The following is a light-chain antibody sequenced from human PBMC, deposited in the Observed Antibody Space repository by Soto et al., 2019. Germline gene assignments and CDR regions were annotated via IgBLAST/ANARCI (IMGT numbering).Light chain of an antibody. Sequence: QSALTQPPSASGSPGQSVTISCTGTSCDVGGYNYVSWYQQHPGKAPKLMIYEVNKRPSGVPDRFSGSKSGNTASLTVSGLQAEDEADYYCTSYAGSKGVFGTGTKVTVL. V-gene: IGLV2-8*01. CDR2: EVN. CDR1: SCDVGGYNY. J-gene: IGLJ1*01. CDR3: TSYAGSKGV.